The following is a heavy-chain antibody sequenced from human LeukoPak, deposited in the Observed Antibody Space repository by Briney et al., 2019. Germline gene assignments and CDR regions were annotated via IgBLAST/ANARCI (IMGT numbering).Heavy chain of an antibody. Sequence: ASVKVSCKASGGTFSSYAISWVRQAPGQGLEWMGWINPNSGGTNYAQKFQGRVTMTRDTSISTAYMELSRLRSDDTAVYYCARMSFDYWGQGTLVTVSS. CDR2: INPNSGGT. CDR1: GGTFSSYA. V-gene: IGHV1-2*02. CDR3: ARMSFDY. J-gene: IGHJ4*02.